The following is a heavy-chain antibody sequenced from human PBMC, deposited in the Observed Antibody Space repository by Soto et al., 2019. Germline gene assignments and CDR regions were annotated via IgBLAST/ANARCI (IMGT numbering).Heavy chain of an antibody. CDR3: TPDAPQQKN. D-gene: IGHD6-13*01. V-gene: IGHV3-15*01. J-gene: IGHJ4*02. Sequence: GGSLRLSCAASGFTFSNAWMSWVRQAPGEALEWVRRIKSKTDGGTTDYAAPVESRSCISSEHSDNPLFLQMNRLKPGHGAVYYCTPDAPQQKNWCRETLRAVSS. CDR1: GFTFSNAW. CDR2: IKSKTDGGTT.